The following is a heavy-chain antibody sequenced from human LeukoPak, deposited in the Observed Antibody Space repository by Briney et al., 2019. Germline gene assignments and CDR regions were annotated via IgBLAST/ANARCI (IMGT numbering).Heavy chain of an antibody. V-gene: IGHV2-5*02. CDR2: IYWDDDK. D-gene: IGHD6-13*01. Sequence: SGPTLVKPTQTLTLTCTFSGFSLSTSGVGVGWIRQPPGKALEWLAVIYWDDDKRYSPSLKSRVSITKDTSKNQVVLTLTDMDPVDTGTYYCVHSPSTRLYRLYYFDFWGQGTLVTVSS. J-gene: IGHJ4*02. CDR3: VHSPSTRLYRLYYFDF. CDR1: GFSLSTSGVG.